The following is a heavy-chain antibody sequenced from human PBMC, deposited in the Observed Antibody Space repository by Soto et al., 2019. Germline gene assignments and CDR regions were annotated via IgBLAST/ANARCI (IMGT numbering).Heavy chain of an antibody. D-gene: IGHD1-26*01. CDR3: ARQGGWFDP. V-gene: IGHV4-59*08. Sequence: SETPSLTCTVSGGPIRSYYWSWIRQPPGKGLEWIGSIYYSGSTNYKPSLKSRVTISVDTSKNQFSLKLNSVTAADTAVYYCARQGGWFDPWGQGTLVTDS. CDR2: IYYSGST. CDR1: GGPIRSYY. J-gene: IGHJ5*02.